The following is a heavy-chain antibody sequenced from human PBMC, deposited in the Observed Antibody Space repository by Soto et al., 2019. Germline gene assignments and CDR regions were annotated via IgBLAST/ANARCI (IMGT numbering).Heavy chain of an antibody. D-gene: IGHD3-22*01. CDR3: ARKDKSGYFNRFDP. CDR2: IFPSDSDT. V-gene: IGHV5-51*01. CDR1: GYRFTSYW. Sequence: GESLKISCRTSGYRFTSYWIAWVRQMPGKGLEWMGIIFPSDSDTRYSPSFQGQFTISADRSTSTVFLQWASLKASDTAVYFCARKDKSGYFNRFDPWGQGTLVTVSS. J-gene: IGHJ5*02.